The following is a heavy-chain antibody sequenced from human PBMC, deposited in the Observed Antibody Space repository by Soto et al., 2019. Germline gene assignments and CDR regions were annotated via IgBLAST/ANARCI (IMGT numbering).Heavy chain of an antibody. J-gene: IGHJ4*02. CDR2: INAGNGNT. D-gene: IGHD2-2*01. CDR1: GYTFTSYA. CDR3: ARDVRDIVVVPAAIGGTAFDY. V-gene: IGHV1-3*01. Sequence: VASVKVSCKASGYTFTSYAMHWVRQAPGQRLEWMGWINAGNGNTKYSQKFQGRVTITRDTSASTAYMELSSLRSEDTAVYYCARDVRDIVVVPAAIGGTAFDYWGQGTLVTVSS.